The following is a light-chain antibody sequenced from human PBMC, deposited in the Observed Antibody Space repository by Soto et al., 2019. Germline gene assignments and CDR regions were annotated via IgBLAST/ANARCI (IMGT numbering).Light chain of an antibody. CDR2: DAS. V-gene: IGKV4-1*01. CDR3: QQYNSYQWT. CDR1: QSVLSSSNNLNY. Sequence: DIVMTQSPDSLAVSLGERAAINCKSSQSVLSSSNNLNYLAWYQQKPGKAPKLLIYDASSLESGVPSRFSGSGSGTEFTLTISTLQPDDVATYYCQQYNSYQWTFGQGTKVDIK. J-gene: IGKJ1*01.